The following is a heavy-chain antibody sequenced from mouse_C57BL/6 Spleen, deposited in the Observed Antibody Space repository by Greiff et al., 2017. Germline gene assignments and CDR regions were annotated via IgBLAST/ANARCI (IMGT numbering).Heavy chain of an antibody. CDR3: LVFYYGSSLAWFAY. V-gene: IGHV1-50*01. Sequence: VQLQQPGAELVKPGASVKLSCKASGYTFTSYWMQWVKQRPGQGLEWIGEIDPSDSYTNYNQKFKGKATLTVDTSSSTADMQLSSLTSEDSAVYYCLVFYYGSSLAWFAYWGQGTLVTVSA. J-gene: IGHJ3*01. CDR2: IDPSDSYT. D-gene: IGHD1-1*01. CDR1: GYTFTSYW.